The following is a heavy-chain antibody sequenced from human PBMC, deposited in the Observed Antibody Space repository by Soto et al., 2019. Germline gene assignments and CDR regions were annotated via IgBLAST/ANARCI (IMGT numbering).Heavy chain of an antibody. CDR2: INHSGST. CDR3: ATGRGITGTTSLPGWFDP. V-gene: IGHV4-34*01. J-gene: IGHJ5*02. Sequence: PSETLSLTCAVYGGSFSGYYWSWIRQPPGKGLEWIGEINHSGSTNYNPSLKSRVTISVDTSKNQFSLKLSSVTAADTAVYYCATGRGITGTTSLPGWFDPWGQGTLVTVSS. CDR1: GGSFSGYY. D-gene: IGHD1-20*01.